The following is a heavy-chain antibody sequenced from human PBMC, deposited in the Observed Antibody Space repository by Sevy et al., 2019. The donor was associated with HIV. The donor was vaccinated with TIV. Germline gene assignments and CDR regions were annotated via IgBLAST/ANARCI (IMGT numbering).Heavy chain of an antibody. J-gene: IGHJ3*02. D-gene: IGHD3-22*01. V-gene: IGHV3-23*01. CDR2: VSGSGATT. CDR1: GFTFVTYA. CDR3: AKDVYDSSGYYPMGAFDI. Sequence: GGSLRLSCAASGFTFVTYAMNWVRQAPGKGLEWVSGVSGSGATTLYADSVKGRFSISRDKSKSTLCLQINSLRAEDTAVYYCAKDVYDSSGYYPMGAFDIWGQGTMVTVSS.